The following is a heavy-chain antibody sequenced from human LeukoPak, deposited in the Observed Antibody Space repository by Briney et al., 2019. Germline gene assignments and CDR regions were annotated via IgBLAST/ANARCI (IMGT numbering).Heavy chain of an antibody. CDR2: ISGSGGST. D-gene: IGHD1-14*01. CDR1: GFTFSSDA. J-gene: IGHJ4*02. Sequence: TGGSLRLSCAASGFTFSSDAMSWVRQAPGKGLEWVSAISGSGGSTYYADSVKGRFTISRDNSKNTLYLQMNSLRAEDTAVYYCAKDRTYPWYFDYWGQGTLVTVSS. V-gene: IGHV3-23*01. CDR3: AKDRTYPWYFDY.